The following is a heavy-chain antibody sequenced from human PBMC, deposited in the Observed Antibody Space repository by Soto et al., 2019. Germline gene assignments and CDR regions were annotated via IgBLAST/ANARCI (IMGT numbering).Heavy chain of an antibody. D-gene: IGHD3-10*01. CDR1: GFTFNNYA. J-gene: IGHJ4*02. Sequence: EVQLLDSGGGLVQPGGSLRLSCAASGFTFNNYAMNWVRQAPGKGLEWVATISGTGGSTYYADSVKGRFTISRDNSKNTLYLQMNSLRVEDTAVYYCAKDRLGVKFDYWGQGTQVTVSS. CDR3: AKDRLGVKFDY. V-gene: IGHV3-23*01. CDR2: ISGTGGST.